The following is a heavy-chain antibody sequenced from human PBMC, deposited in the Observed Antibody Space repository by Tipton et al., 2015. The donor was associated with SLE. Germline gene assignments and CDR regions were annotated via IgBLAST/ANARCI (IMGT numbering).Heavy chain of an antibody. J-gene: IGHJ6*03. V-gene: IGHV4-59*11. CDR3: ARGREWNWSPYYMDV. CDR2: RFHDGNI. CDR1: GGSISSHY. Sequence: TLSLTCTVSGGSISSHYWIWVRQPAGRGLEWLAYRFHDGNINYNPPLKTRLTMAVDTSRDQFSLTLNSVTAADTGIYYCARGREWNWSPYYMDVWGKGTTVTVSS. D-gene: IGHD1-1*01.